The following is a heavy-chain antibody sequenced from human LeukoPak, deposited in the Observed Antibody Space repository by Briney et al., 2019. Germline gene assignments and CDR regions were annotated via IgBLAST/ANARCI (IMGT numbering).Heavy chain of an antibody. V-gene: IGHV1-18*01. D-gene: IGHD4-17*01. CDR2: ISGHNGNT. CDR1: GYSFNNFG. Sequence: ASVKVSCKASGYSFNNFGISWVRQAPGRGLEWMGWISGHNGNTDYAQKFQDRVTMSTDNSMSTAYLELRSLRSDDTAVYFCVRVGSAYGDLLEFDFWGQGTLVTVSS. CDR3: VRVGSAYGDLLEFDF. J-gene: IGHJ4*02.